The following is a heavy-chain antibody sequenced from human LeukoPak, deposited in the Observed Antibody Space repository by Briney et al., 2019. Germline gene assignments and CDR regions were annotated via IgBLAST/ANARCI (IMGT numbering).Heavy chain of an antibody. CDR3: ASSRYYDFWSGYSNFDY. CDR2: IYTSGST. Sequence: SETLSLTCTVPGGSISSYYWSWIRQPAGKGLEWIGRIYTSGSTNYNPSLKSRVTMSVDTSKNQFSLKLSSVTAADTAVYYCASSRYYDFWSGYSNFDYWGQGTLVTVSS. D-gene: IGHD3-3*01. V-gene: IGHV4-4*07. CDR1: GGSISSYY. J-gene: IGHJ4*02.